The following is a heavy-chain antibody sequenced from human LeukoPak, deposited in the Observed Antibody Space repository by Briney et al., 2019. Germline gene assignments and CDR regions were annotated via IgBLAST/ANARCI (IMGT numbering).Heavy chain of an antibody. V-gene: IGHV3-48*04. Sequence: GGSLRLSCAASGFTFSSYNMNWVRQAPGKGLEWVSYISSSSSTIYYADSVKGRFTISRDNAKNSLYLQMNSLRAEDTAVYYCARDDCSSFSCLYGLDVWGQGTTVTVPS. CDR2: ISSSSSTI. J-gene: IGHJ6*02. CDR1: GFTFSSYN. CDR3: ARDDCSSFSCLYGLDV. D-gene: IGHD2-2*01.